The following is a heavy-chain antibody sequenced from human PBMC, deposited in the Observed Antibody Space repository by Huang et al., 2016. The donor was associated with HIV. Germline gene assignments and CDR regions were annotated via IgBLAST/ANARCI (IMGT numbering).Heavy chain of an antibody. CDR1: GFTFGDYA. CDR2: IRSKASGGTT. D-gene: IGHD6-13*01. V-gene: IGHV3-49*03. J-gene: IGHJ4*02. CDR3: TRGKGALDY. Sequence: EVQLVESGGGLVQPGRYLRFSCTASGFTFGDYAMSWFRQVPGKGRDWVGFIRSKASGGTTEYAASVKGRFTISRDDSKSIAYLQMNSLKTEDTAVYYCTRGKGALDYWGQGTLVTVSS.